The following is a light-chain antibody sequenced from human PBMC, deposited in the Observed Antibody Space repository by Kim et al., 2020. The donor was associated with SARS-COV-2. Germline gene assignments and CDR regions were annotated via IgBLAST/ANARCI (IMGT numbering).Light chain of an antibody. CDR1: QSIHSW. V-gene: IGKV1-5*03. CDR2: KAS. CDR3: QQYNDYVLT. Sequence: ASVGDRVTITCRASQSIHSWLAWYQQKPEKAPKLLIYKASSLESGVPSRFSGSGSGTEFTLTISSLQPDDFATYYCQQYNDYVLTFGGGTKVDIK. J-gene: IGKJ4*01.